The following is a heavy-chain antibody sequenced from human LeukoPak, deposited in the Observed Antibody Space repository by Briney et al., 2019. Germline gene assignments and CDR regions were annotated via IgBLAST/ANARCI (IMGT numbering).Heavy chain of an antibody. CDR1: GGSFSGYY. CDR3: ARVYYDSSPFVYYFDY. Sequence: PSETLSLTCAVYGGSFSGYYWSWIRQPPGKGLEWIGEINHSGSTNYNPSLKSRVTISVDTSKNQSSLKLSSVTAADTAVYYCARVYYDSSPFVYYFDYWGQGTLVTVSS. J-gene: IGHJ4*02. CDR2: INHSGST. V-gene: IGHV4-34*01. D-gene: IGHD3-22*01.